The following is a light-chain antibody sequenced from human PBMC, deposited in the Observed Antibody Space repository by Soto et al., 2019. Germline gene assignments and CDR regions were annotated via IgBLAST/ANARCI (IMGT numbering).Light chain of an antibody. CDR1: QSVLYSSNNKNY. Sequence: DIVMTQSPDSLAVSLGERATINCKSSQSVLYSSNNKNYLAWYQQRPGQPPKLLIYWPSTRESGVPDRLSGSGSGPDLTLTITSRQAEDVAVYYCQQYESTPPTFGQGTKLEIQ. CDR2: WPS. CDR3: QQYESTPPT. V-gene: IGKV4-1*01. J-gene: IGKJ2*01.